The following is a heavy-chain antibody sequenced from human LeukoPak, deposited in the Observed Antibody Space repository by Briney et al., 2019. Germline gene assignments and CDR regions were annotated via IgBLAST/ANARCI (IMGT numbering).Heavy chain of an antibody. CDR1: GFTFSHYA. Sequence: GGSLRLSCAASGFTFSHYATHWVRQAPGKGLEWVAVISCDGSNKLYADSVKGRFTLSRDNSKNTLSLKMNSLRAEDTAVYYCASGCSNYDSSGYCFEYWGQGTLVTVSS. CDR3: ASGCSNYDSSGYCFEY. J-gene: IGHJ4*02. D-gene: IGHD3-22*01. CDR2: ISCDGSNK. V-gene: IGHV3-30-3*01.